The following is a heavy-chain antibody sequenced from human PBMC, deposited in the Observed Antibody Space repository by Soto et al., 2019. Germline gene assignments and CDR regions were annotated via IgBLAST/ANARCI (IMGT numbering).Heavy chain of an antibody. V-gene: IGHV4-39*01. CDR2: IDYGGTI. J-gene: IGHJ4*02. Sequence: PSETLSLTCNASGASISSSPYAWGWIRQSAGKGLEWIGTIDYGGTIYYNPSLKGRITISLDTSKNQISLRLSSVTAADTAVYYCARHVHNQGYEYYFASWGQGTLVTVSS. CDR3: ARHVHNQGYEYYFAS. D-gene: IGHD3-3*01. CDR1: GASISSSPYA.